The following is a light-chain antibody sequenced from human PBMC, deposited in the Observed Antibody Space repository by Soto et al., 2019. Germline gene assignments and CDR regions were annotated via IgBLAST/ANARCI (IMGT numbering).Light chain of an antibody. CDR1: HGIANY. Sequence: AIHMTQSPSSLSASTGDRVTITCRASHGIANYLAWYQQKPGNAPKLLIYAASTLQTGVPSRFSGSGSGTDFTLTISSLQPEDVATYYCHQYNSYPRTFGQGTRVEIK. CDR3: HQYNSYPRT. J-gene: IGKJ5*01. CDR2: AAS. V-gene: IGKV1-8*01.